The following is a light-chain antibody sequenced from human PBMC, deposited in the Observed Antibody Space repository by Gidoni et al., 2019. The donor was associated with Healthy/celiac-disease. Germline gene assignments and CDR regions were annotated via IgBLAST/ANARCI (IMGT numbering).Light chain of an antibody. Sequence: DIQMTPSPSSLSASVGDRVTITCRASQSISSYLHWYQQKPGKAPKLLIYAASSVQSVVPSRFIGSGSGTDFTLTISSLQPEDFATYYCQQSYSTPFTFGPGTKVDIK. J-gene: IGKJ3*01. CDR3: QQSYSTPFT. CDR1: QSISSY. V-gene: IGKV1-39*01. CDR2: AAS.